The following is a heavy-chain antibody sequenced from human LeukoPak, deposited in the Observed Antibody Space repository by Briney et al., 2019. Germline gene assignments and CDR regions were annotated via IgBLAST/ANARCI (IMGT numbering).Heavy chain of an antibody. Sequence: SETLSLTCAVSGYSISSGYYWSWIRQPPGKGLEWIGYIYYSGSTYYNPSLKSRVTISVDTSKNQFSLKLSSVTAADTAVYYCARGLKWGDGNYFDYWGQGTLVTVSS. CDR3: ARGLKWGDGNYFDY. J-gene: IGHJ4*02. V-gene: IGHV4-30-4*08. D-gene: IGHD1-26*01. CDR1: GYSISSGYY. CDR2: IYYSGST.